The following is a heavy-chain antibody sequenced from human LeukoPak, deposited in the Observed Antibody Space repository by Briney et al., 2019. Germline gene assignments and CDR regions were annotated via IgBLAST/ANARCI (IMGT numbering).Heavy chain of an antibody. CDR3: AKAKQQLVKNYFDY. Sequence: GGSLRLSCAASGFTFDDYAMHWVRQAPGKGLEWVSGIRSNSGSIGYADSVKGRFTISRDNAKNSLYLQMNSLRAEDMAVYYCAKAKQQLVKNYFDYWGQGTLVTVSS. V-gene: IGHV3-9*03. CDR2: IRSNSGSI. D-gene: IGHD6-13*01. J-gene: IGHJ4*02. CDR1: GFTFDDYA.